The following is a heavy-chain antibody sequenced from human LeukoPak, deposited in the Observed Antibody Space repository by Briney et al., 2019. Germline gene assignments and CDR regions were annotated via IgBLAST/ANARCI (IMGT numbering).Heavy chain of an antibody. CDR3: ARDGAVAGSIYFDY. Sequence: SETLSLTCAVYGGSFSGYYWSWIRQPPGKGLEWIGEIKHSGSTNYNPSLKSRVTISVDTSKNQFSLKLSSVTATDTAVSYCARDGAVAGSIYFDYWGQGTLVTVSS. CDR2: IKHSGST. CDR1: GGSFSGYY. D-gene: IGHD6-19*01. J-gene: IGHJ4*02. V-gene: IGHV4-34*01.